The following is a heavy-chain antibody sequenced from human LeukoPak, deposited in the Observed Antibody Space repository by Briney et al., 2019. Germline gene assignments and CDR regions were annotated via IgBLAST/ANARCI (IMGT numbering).Heavy chain of an antibody. CDR3: AREERDGYNYYWYFDL. CDR1: GFTFSSYW. CDR2: IKQDGSEK. J-gene: IGHJ2*01. Sequence: GGSLRLSCEVSGFTFSSYWISWVLQAPGNGLEWMANIKQDGSEKYYVDSVKGRFTISRDNAKNSLYLQMSSLRAEDTAVYYCAREERDGYNYYWYFDLWGRGTLVTVSS. D-gene: IGHD5-24*01. V-gene: IGHV3-7*01.